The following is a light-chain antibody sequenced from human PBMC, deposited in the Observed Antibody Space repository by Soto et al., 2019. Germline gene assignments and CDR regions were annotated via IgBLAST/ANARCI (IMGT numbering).Light chain of an antibody. J-gene: IGLJ2*01. V-gene: IGLV2-14*01. Sequence: QSVLTQPASVSGSPGQSITISCTGTSSDIGGYDYVSWYRQHPGKAPKLLIYEVIHRPSGVSNRFSGSKSGNTASLTISGLQADDEADYYCSSYTSRSIVVFGGGTQLTV. CDR1: SSDIGGYDY. CDR2: EVI. CDR3: SSYTSRSIVV.